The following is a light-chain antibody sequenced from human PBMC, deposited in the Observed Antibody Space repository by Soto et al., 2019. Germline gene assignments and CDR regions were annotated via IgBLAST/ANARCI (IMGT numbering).Light chain of an antibody. CDR3: AAWDDSLNGVL. J-gene: IGLJ2*01. CDR2: SNN. CDR1: SSNIGSNT. V-gene: IGLV1-44*01. Sequence: QSVLTQSPSASGTPGQTITISWSGSSSNIGSNTVNWYQHLPGTAPKVLIYSNNRRPSGVPDRFSGSKSGTSASLAISGLQSEDEADYYCAAWDDSLNGVLFGGGTKVTVL.